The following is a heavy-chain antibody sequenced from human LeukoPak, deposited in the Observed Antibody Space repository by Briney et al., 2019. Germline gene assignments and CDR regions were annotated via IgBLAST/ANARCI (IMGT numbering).Heavy chain of an antibody. CDR2: IFHTGIT. Sequence: SETLSLTCAVSGASIGSGGVSWSWVRQPPGKGLEWIGFIFHTGITHYSPSLKSRVTISVDRSKNQFSLKLSSVTAADTAVYYCARNRYTYYYDSSGPTGATYYYYYGMDVWGQGTTVTVSS. CDR1: GASIGSGGVS. CDR3: ARNRYTYYYDSSGPTGATYYYYYGMDV. D-gene: IGHD3-22*01. J-gene: IGHJ6*02. V-gene: IGHV4-30-2*01.